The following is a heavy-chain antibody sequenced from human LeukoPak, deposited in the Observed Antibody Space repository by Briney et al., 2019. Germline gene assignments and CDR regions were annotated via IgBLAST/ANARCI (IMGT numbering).Heavy chain of an antibody. CDR3: ARYYIDYGDYTFPKKYFDY. CDR1: GYSISSSNW. J-gene: IGHJ4*02. D-gene: IGHD4-17*01. V-gene: IGHV4-28*01. CDR2: IYYSGST. Sequence: SETLSLTCVVSGYSISSSNWWGWIRQPPGKGLEWIGYIYYSGSTYYNPSLKSRVTMSVDTSKNQFSLKLSSVTAVDTAVYYCARYYIDYGDYTFPKKYFDYWGQGTPVTVSS.